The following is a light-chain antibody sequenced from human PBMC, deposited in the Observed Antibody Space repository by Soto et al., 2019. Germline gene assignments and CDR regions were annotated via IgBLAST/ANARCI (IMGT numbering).Light chain of an antibody. Sequence: AIQLTQSPSSLSASVGDRVTITCRARQGISSALAWYQQKPGKATKLLIYDASSLESAVPSRFSGSGSGTDFTLTISSLQPEDFATYYCQQFNSYFSSFGPGTKVDIK. CDR1: QGISSA. V-gene: IGKV1-13*02. J-gene: IGKJ3*01. CDR3: QQFNSYFSS. CDR2: DAS.